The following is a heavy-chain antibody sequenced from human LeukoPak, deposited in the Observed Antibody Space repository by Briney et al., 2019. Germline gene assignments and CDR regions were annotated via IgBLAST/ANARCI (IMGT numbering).Heavy chain of an antibody. CDR1: GFTFRGYS. CDR3: AKRRYDSSGYFDY. D-gene: IGHD3-22*01. V-gene: IGHV3-23*01. Sequence: GGSLRLSCAASGFTFRGYSMTWVRQVPGQGLEWVAAITGSGVYTDYADSVKGRFTIFRDSSENILYLQMNSLRAEDTAVYYCAKRRYDSSGYFDYWGQGTLVTVSS. CDR2: ITGSGVYT. J-gene: IGHJ4*02.